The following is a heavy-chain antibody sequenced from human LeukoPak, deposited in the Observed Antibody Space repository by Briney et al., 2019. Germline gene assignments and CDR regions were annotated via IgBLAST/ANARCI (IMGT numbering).Heavy chain of an antibody. V-gene: IGHV4-31*03. CDR2: IYYSGST. Sequence: SQTLSLTCNVSGGSISSGGYYWSWIRQHPGKGLEWIGYIYYSGSTYYNPSLKSRVTISVDTSKNQFSLKLSSVTAADTAVYYCARAVVVVAATPYFQHWGQGTLVTVSS. CDR3: ARAVVVVAATPYFQH. D-gene: IGHD2-15*01. CDR1: GGSISSGGYY. J-gene: IGHJ1*01.